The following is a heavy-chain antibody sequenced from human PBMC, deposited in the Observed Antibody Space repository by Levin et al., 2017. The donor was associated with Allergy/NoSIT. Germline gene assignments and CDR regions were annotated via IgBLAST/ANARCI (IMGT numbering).Heavy chain of an antibody. D-gene: IGHD2/OR15-2a*01. V-gene: IGHV3-23*01. Sequence: GGSLRLSCAASGFTFVNYAMSWVRQAPGNGLEWVSAVGSSGGSTYYADSVKGRFTISRDNSKNTLSLQMNSLRVEDTAVYYCVKAGVGRGNSDWRYFGLWGRGTLVTVSS. CDR2: VGSSGGST. CDR3: VKAGVGRGNSDWRYFGL. CDR1: GFTFVNYA. J-gene: IGHJ2*01.